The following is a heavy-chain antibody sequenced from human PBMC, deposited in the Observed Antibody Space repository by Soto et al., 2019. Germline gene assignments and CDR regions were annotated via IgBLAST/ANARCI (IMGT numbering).Heavy chain of an antibody. CDR2: IYYSGST. D-gene: IGHD3-9*01. V-gene: IGHV4-59*01. J-gene: IGHJ3*02. CDR1: GGSISSYY. CDR3: ARFPLGRRYFDWLSPDGFDI. Sequence: PSETLSLTCTVSGGSISSYYWSWIRQPPGKGLEWIGYIYYSGSTNYNPSLKSRVTISVDTSTSTVYMELSSLRSEDTAVYYCARFPLGRRYFDWLSPDGFDIWGQGTMVTVSS.